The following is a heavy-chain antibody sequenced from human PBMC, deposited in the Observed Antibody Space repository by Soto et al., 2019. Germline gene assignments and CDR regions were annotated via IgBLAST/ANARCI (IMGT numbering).Heavy chain of an antibody. CDR2: IYYSGST. V-gene: IGHV4-39*01. CDR1: DGSISSSSNY. D-gene: IGHD6-19*01. Sequence: PSETLSLTCTVSDGSISSSSNYWGWIRQPPGKGLEWIGSIYYSGSTYYNPSLKSRVTISVDTSKNQFSLNVSSVTAADTALYYCARHSTGWYAAFDVWDQGTMVTVSS. J-gene: IGHJ3*01. CDR3: ARHSTGWYAAFDV.